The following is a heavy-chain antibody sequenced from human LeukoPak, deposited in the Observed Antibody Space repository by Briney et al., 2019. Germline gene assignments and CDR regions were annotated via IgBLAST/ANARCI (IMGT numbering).Heavy chain of an antibody. V-gene: IGHV3-21*01. Sequence: GGSLRLSCAASEFTFSNYNINWVRQAPGKGLEGVSSMSSSSSSIYYADSVKGRFTISRDNAKSSRYLQMNSLRAEDTAVYYCARDWNRDGFDMWGQGTMVTVSS. D-gene: IGHD1-1*01. CDR3: ARDWNRDGFDM. J-gene: IGHJ3*02. CDR2: MSSSSSSI. CDR1: EFTFSNYN.